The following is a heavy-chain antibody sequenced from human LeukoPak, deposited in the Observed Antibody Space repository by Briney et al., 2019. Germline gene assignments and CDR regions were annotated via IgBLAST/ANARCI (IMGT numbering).Heavy chain of an antibody. J-gene: IGHJ4*02. CDR3: ARDLSGGEYFDS. D-gene: IGHD3-16*01. V-gene: IGHV3-21*01. CDR2: ISPSSSYI. Sequence: GGSLRLSCAASGFTLSSFKMTWVRQAPGKGLEWVASISPSSSYISYADSLKGRVTVSRDNTKNSVFLQMSSLRAEDTAVYYCARDLSGGEYFDSWGQGTLVSVSS. CDR1: GFTLSSFK.